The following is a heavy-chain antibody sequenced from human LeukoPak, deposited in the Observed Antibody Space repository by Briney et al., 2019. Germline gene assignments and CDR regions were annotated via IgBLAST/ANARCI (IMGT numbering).Heavy chain of an antibody. J-gene: IGHJ4*02. CDR3: ATTTIRLGY. V-gene: IGHV4-39*07. D-gene: IGHD1-26*01. Sequence: PSETLSLTCTVSGGSISTSNYYWGWIRQPPGKGLEWIGNIFYSGSTYYSPSLKSRVTISVDTSKNQFSLKLSSVTAADTAVYYCATTTIRLGYWGRGTLVTVSS. CDR1: GGSISTSNYY. CDR2: IFYSGST.